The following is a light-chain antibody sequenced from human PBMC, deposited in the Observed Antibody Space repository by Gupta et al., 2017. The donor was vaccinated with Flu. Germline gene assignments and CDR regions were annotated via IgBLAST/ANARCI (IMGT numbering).Light chain of an antibody. V-gene: IGLV1-44*01. CDR2: SND. J-gene: IGLJ3*02. Sequence: QSVVTQPPSSSGTPGQKVTVPCSGSDSNSGGNSVSWYQHLPGTAPKLLLHSNDQRPSGVPDRFSGSKSGTSASLVISGLQSEDEGEYYCAAWDDSLFGWVFGGGTKVTAL. CDR3: AAWDDSLFGWV. CDR1: DSNSGGNS.